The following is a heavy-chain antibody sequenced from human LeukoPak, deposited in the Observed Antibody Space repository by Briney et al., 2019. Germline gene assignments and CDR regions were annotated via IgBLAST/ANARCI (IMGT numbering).Heavy chain of an antibody. CDR2: ISSSSSYI. Sequence: GGSLRLSCAASGFTFSSYSMDWVRQAPGKGLEWVSSISSSSSYIYYADSVKGRFTISRDNAKNSLYLQMNSLRAEDTAVYYCASRYYDFWSGYYTWHEKDYYYYMDVWGKGTTVTVSS. CDR1: GFTFSSYS. J-gene: IGHJ6*03. CDR3: ASRYYDFWSGYYTWHEKDYYYYMDV. D-gene: IGHD3-3*01. V-gene: IGHV3-21*01.